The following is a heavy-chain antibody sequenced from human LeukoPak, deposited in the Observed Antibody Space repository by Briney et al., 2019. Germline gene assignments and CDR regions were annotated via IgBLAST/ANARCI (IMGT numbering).Heavy chain of an antibody. V-gene: IGHV4-34*01. Sequence: PSETLSLTCAVYGGSFSGYYWSWIRQPPGKGLEWIGEINHSGSTNYNPSLKSRVTISVDTSKNQFPLKLSSVTAADTAVYYCARVGRIHTMVRGVKRGNFDYWGQGTLVTVSS. D-gene: IGHD3-10*01. CDR3: ARVGRIHTMVRGVKRGNFDY. CDR1: GGSFSGYY. CDR2: INHSGST. J-gene: IGHJ4*02.